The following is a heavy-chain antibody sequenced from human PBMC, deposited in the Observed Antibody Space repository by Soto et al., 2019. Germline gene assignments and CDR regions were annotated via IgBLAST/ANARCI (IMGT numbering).Heavy chain of an antibody. CDR1: GGAFSGCY. Sequence: SETLSLTCAVYGGAFSGCYWGWIRQPPGKGLGGVGESNDTGITNCDPSLKSRGTISVDTSKNQFALKRSSVTAADTAVYDCARGHLGGFVVVPAAGIRWYYYYGMDVWGQGTTVTVS. CDR2: SNDTGIT. D-gene: IGHD2-2*01. V-gene: IGHV4-34*01. CDR3: ARGHLGGFVVVPAAGIRWYYYYGMDV. J-gene: IGHJ6*02.